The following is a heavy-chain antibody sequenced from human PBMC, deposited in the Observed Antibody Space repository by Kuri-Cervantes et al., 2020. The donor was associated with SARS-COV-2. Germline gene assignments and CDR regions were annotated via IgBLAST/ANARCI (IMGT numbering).Heavy chain of an antibody. D-gene: IGHD1-1*01. J-gene: IGHJ4*02. CDR1: GGPVSSGNYY. CDR2: IYHTGKS. CDR3: ASGNDFSLDY. Sequence: ESLKISCPVSGGPVSSGNYYWTWIRQSPGRGLEWIGYIYHTGKSNYSPSLESRVSMSMAASESRFYLTLTSVTAAETAIYYCASGNDFSLDYWGQGTLVTVSS. V-gene: IGHV4-61*03.